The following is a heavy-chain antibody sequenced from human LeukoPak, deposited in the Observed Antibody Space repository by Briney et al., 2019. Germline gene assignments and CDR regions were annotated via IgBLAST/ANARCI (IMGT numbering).Heavy chain of an antibody. Sequence: HAGGSLRLSCAASGFIFSNSWMSWGRQTPGKGLEWVANIKPDGSEKYYVDSVKGRFTISRGNAKSSLYLQMNILRVEDTAMYYCAGPLNWGSRRGFNWFDPWGQGTLVTVSS. D-gene: IGHD3-16*01. CDR2: IKPDGSEK. V-gene: IGHV3-7*01. CDR3: AGPLNWGSRRGFNWFDP. J-gene: IGHJ5*02. CDR1: GFIFSNSW.